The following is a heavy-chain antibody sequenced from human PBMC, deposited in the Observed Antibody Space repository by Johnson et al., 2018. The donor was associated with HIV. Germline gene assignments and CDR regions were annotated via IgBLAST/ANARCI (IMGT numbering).Heavy chain of an antibody. J-gene: IGHJ3*02. CDR1: GFTFTSFA. CDR2: ISYDGSNK. V-gene: IGHV3-30-3*01. CDR3: ARGPPTFARFGVAAKPNDAFDI. Sequence: QVQLVESGGGVVQPGRSLRLSCAASGFTFTSFAMHWVRQAPGKGLESVGFISYDGSNKYFTDSVRGRFTISRDNSRNTLFLQMNSLRAEDTGVYYCARGPPTFARFGVAAKPNDAFDIWGQGTMVTVSS. D-gene: IGHD3-3*01.